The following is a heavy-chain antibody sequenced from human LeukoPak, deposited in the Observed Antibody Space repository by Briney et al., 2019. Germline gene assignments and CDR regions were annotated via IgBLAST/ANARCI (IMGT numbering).Heavy chain of an antibody. CDR1: GFPFRSFS. D-gene: IGHD3-10*01. CDR2: ISSSSTYI. CDR3: ARAEGSGSSFDY. J-gene: IGHJ4*02. Sequence: PGGSLRLSCVASGFPFRSFSMNWVRQAPGKGLEWVSSISSSSTYIYYADSVKGRFTISRDNAKNSLYLQMNSLRVEDTAVYYCARAEGSGSSFDYWGQGNLVTVSS. V-gene: IGHV3-21*01.